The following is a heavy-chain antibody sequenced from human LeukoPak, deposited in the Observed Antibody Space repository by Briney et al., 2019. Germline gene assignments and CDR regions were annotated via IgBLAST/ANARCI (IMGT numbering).Heavy chain of an antibody. V-gene: IGHV3-21*01. CDR2: ISSSSSYI. CDR1: GFTFSSYS. D-gene: IGHD3-10*01. J-gene: IGHJ4*02. CDR3: ARGGAWFGESYDY. Sequence: GGSLRLSCAAPGFTFSSYSMNWVRQAPGKGLEWVSSISSSSSYIYYADSVKGRFTISRDNAKNSLYLQMNSLRAEDTAVYYCARGGAWFGESYDYWGQGTLVTVSS.